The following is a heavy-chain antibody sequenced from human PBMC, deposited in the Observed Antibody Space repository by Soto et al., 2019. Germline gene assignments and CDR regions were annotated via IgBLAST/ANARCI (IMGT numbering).Heavy chain of an antibody. CDR3: SRDEAYKWNDGGWFDH. D-gene: IGHD1-1*01. J-gene: IGHJ5*02. Sequence: QVQLVQSGAEVKKPGASVKVSCKASGYTFTSYGISLVRQASGQGLEWMGWISAYNGNTKYAQKLQGRVTMTTDTSTSTAYMELRSLRSDDTAVYYCSRDEAYKWNDGGWFDHWGQGTLVTVSS. V-gene: IGHV1-18*01. CDR1: GYTFTSYG. CDR2: ISAYNGNT.